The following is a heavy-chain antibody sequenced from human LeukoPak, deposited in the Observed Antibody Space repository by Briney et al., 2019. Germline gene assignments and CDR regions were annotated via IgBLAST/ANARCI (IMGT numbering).Heavy chain of an antibody. J-gene: IGHJ4*02. Sequence: PGGSLRLSCVASSFTFNCWMSWLRQTPGRGPEWVANINEDGGEKHYADSVKGRFTITRDNAKNTLYLQISSLRAEDAAVYYCAAERRGSSYYDGKEAFDHWGQGTLVAVSS. CDR3: AAERRGSSYYDGKEAFDH. CDR2: INEDGGEK. D-gene: IGHD4-23*01. V-gene: IGHV3-7*01. CDR1: SFTFNCW.